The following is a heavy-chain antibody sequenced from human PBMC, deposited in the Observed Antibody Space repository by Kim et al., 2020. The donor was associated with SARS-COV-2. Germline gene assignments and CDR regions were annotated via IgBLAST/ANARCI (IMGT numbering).Heavy chain of an antibody. CDR3: ARGRMRVDTAMVSYYGMDV. Sequence: SETLSLTCAVYGGSFSGYYWSWIRQPPGKGLEWIGEINHSGSTNYNPSLKSRVTISVDTSKNQFSLKLSSVTAADMAVYYCARGRMRVDTAMVSYYGMDV. J-gene: IGHJ6*01. CDR2: INHSGST. CDR1: GGSFSGYY. D-gene: IGHD5-18*01. V-gene: IGHV4-34*01.